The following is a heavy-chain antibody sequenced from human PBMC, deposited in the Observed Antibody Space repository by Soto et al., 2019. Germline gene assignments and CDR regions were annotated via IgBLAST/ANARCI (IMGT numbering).Heavy chain of an antibody. CDR1: GDSVSSNSAA. V-gene: IGHV6-1*01. CDR3: AREVHYDYIWGSYRPFDY. D-gene: IGHD3-16*02. CDR2: TYYRSKWYN. J-gene: IGHJ4*02. Sequence: SQTLSLTCAISGDSVSSNSAAWNWIRQSPSRGLEWLGRTYYRSKWYNDYAVSVKSRITFNPDTSENQFSLQLNSVTPEDTAVYYCAREVHYDYIWGSYRPFDYWGQGNLVTVSS.